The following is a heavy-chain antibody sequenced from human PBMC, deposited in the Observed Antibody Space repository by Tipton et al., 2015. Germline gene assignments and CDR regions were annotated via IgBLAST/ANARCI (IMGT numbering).Heavy chain of an antibody. Sequence: SLRLSCAASGFSFSSFGMHWVRQAPGEGLEWVAAIWYDGSDKYYAESLKGRVTISRDNSKNTVSLQMNSLRAEDTAVYYCARDPAGVRGNCDLWGQGTLASVSS. CDR1: GFSFSSFG. CDR2: IWYDGSDK. V-gene: IGHV3-33*01. J-gene: IGHJ4*02. CDR3: ARDPAGVRGNCDL. D-gene: IGHD2-15*01.